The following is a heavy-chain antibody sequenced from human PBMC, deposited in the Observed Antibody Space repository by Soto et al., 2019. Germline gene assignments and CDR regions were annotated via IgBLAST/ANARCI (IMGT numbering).Heavy chain of an antibody. V-gene: IGHV1-69*13. J-gene: IGHJ6*02. CDR1: GGTFSSYA. CDR3: ARGTAADTFTLYYYGMDV. D-gene: IGHD6-13*01. Sequence: SVKVSCKASGGTFSSYAISWVRQAPGQGLEWMGGIIPIFGTANYAQKFQGRVTITADESTSTAYMELSSLRSEDTAVYYCARGTAADTFTLYYYGMDVWGQGTTVTVSS. CDR2: IIPIFGTA.